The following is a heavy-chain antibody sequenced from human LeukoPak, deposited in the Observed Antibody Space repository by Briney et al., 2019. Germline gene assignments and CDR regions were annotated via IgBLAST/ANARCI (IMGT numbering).Heavy chain of an antibody. CDR2: ISGSGGST. CDR1: GFTFSSYA. V-gene: IGHV3-23*01. CDR3: AKFTGRWLQMGAYFDY. Sequence: PGGSLRLSCAASGFTFSSYAMSWVRQAPGKGLEWVSAISGSGGSTYYADSVKGRFTISRDNSKNTLYLQMNSLRAEDTAVYYCAKFTGRWLQMGAYFDYWGQGTLVTVSS. D-gene: IGHD5-24*01. J-gene: IGHJ4*02.